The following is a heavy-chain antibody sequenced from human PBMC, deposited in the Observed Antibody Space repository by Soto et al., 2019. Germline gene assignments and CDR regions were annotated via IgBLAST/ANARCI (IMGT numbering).Heavy chain of an antibody. D-gene: IGHD4-4*01. CDR1: GFSFRKYA. V-gene: IGHV3-23*01. CDR3: AKDLDDYSSAIDF. CDR2: ISGSGGSGRG. Sequence: GGSLRLSCVVSGFSFRKYAMNWVRQAPGKGLEWVSGISGSGGSGRGFYADPVKGWFTISRDNSKNTLYLEMNSLRAEDTAVYYCAKDLDDYSSAIDFWGQGTLVTVSS. J-gene: IGHJ4*02.